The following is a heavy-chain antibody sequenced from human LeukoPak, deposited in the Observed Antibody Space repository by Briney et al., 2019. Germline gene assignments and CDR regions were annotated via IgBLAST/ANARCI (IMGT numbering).Heavy chain of an antibody. J-gene: IGHJ6*03. CDR2: IYHSGST. V-gene: IGHV4-38-2*01. Sequence: PSETLSLTCAVSGYSISSGYYWGWIRQPPGKGLEWIGSIYHSGSTYYNPSLKSRVTISVDTSKNQFSLKLNSVTAADTAVYYCARRATTVYPYYMDVWGKGTTVTVTS. CDR1: GYSISSGYY. CDR3: ARRATTVYPYYMDV. D-gene: IGHD4-11*01.